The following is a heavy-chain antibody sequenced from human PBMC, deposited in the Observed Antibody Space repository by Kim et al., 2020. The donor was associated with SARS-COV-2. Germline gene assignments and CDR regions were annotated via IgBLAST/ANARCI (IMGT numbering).Heavy chain of an antibody. J-gene: IGHJ3*02. CDR3: AKDMALYYDSSGYYVYDAFDI. Sequence: GGSLRLSCAASGFTFDDYAMHWVRQAPGKGLEWVSGISWNSGSIGYADSVKGRFTISRDNAKNSLYLQMNSLRAEDTTLYYCAKDMALYYDSSGYYVYDAFDIWGQGTMVTVSS. V-gene: IGHV3-9*01. CDR2: ISWNSGSI. D-gene: IGHD3-22*01. CDR1: GFTFDDYA.